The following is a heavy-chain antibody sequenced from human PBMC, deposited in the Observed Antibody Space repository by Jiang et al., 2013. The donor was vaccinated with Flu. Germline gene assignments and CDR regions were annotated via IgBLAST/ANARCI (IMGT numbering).Heavy chain of an antibody. J-gene: IGHJ6*02. CDR1: GGSFSGYY. CDR2: IFYRGTT. Sequence: LLKPSETLSLTCAVYGGSFSGYYWSWIRQPPGRGLEWVGSIFYRGTTYYNPSLKSRLTISLGTSKNQFSLKLSSVTAADTAVYYCASNRGGSGSYYRYYYGMDVWGQGTTVTVSS. V-gene: IGHV4-34*12. CDR3: ASNRGGSGSYYRYYYGMDV. D-gene: IGHD3-10*01.